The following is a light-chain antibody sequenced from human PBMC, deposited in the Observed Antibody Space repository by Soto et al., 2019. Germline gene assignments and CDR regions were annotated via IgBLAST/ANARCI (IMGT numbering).Light chain of an antibody. CDR3: QTWGTGIHWV. V-gene: IGLV4-69*01. CDR2: LNSDGSH. CDR1: SGHSSYA. J-gene: IGLJ3*02. Sequence: QPVLTQSPSASASLGASVKLTCTLSSGHSSYAIAWHQQQPEKGPRYLMKLNSDGSHSKGDGIPDRFSGSSSGAERYLTISSLQSEDEADYYCQTWGTGIHWVFGGGTQLTVL.